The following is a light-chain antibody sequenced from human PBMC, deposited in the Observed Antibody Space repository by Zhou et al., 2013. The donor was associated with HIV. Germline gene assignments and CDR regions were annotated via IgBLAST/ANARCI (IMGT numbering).Light chain of an antibody. CDR3: QQYFSTPXT. V-gene: IGKV1-NL1*01. Sequence: DIQMTQSPSSLSASVGDRVTITCRASQDISNSLAWYQQKPGKAPNLLLYAASRLDSGVPSRFGGSGSGADYTLTISSLQPEDFATYYCQQYFSTPXTFGQGTKLEIK. CDR1: QDISNS. J-gene: IGKJ2*01. CDR2: AAS.